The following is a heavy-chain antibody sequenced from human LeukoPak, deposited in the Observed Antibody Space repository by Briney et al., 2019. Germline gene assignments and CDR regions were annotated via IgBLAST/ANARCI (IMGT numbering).Heavy chain of an antibody. CDR3: ARMYFGDYKDMDV. CDR2: IDWDDDK. CDR1: GFSLLTSGVS. Sequence: SGPALVEPTQTLTLTCTFSGFSLLTSGVSVTWIRQPPGRALEWLARIDWDDDKYYNASLEARLTISKDTSKNQVILTVTDMDPVDSATYYCARMYFGDYKDMDVWGKGTTVTVSS. D-gene: IGHD3-10*01. J-gene: IGHJ6*03. V-gene: IGHV2-70*11.